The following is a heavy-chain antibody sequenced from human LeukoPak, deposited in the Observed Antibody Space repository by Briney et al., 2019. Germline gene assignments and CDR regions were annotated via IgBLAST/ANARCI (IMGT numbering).Heavy chain of an antibody. CDR3: AKDGQSYAPYAMDV. V-gene: IGHV3-30*02. CDR2: IWFDGSKK. CDR1: GFTFSNYA. D-gene: IGHD5-18*01. Sequence: GGSLRLSCVASGFTFSNYAMHWVRQAPGKGLEWVAQIWFDGSKKNYADSVKGRFTISRDQSKNTVSLQMNSLRAEDTALYYCAKDGQSYAPYAMDVWGQGTTVTVSS. J-gene: IGHJ6*02.